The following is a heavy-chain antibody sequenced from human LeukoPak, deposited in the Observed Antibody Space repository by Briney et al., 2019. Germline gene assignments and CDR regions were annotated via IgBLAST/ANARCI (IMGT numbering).Heavy chain of an antibody. CDR1: GFTVSSNY. CDR2: ISSSGFTR. Sequence: GGSLRLXCAASGFTVSSNYMSWVRQAPGKGLEWLSYISSSGFTRDYADSVKGRFTISRDNAKKSLDLQMNSLRAEDTAVCYCARSSGWSVPVDYWGQGTLVTVSS. V-gene: IGHV3-11*04. D-gene: IGHD6-19*01. CDR3: ARSSGWSVPVDY. J-gene: IGHJ4*02.